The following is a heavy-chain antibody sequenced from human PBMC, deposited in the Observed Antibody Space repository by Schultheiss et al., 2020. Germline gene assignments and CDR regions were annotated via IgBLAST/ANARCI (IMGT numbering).Heavy chain of an antibody. Sequence: GGSLRLSCAASGFTFSSYAMHWVRQAPGKGLEWVAVISYDGSNKYYADSVKGRFTISRDNSKNTLYLQMNSLRAEDTAVYYCARGGYGDYYFDYWGQGTLVTLSS. J-gene: IGHJ4*02. CDR3: ARGGYGDYYFDY. CDR2: ISYDGSNK. CDR1: GFTFSSYA. D-gene: IGHD4-17*01. V-gene: IGHV3-30-3*01.